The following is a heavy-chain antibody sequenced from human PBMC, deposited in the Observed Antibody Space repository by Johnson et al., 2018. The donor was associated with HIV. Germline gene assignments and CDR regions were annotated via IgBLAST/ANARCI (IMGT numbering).Heavy chain of an antibody. CDR2: VNSDGSSL. Sequence: EQLVESGGGLVQPGGSLRLSCAASGFTFSNYWMHWVRQAPGKGLVWVSRVNSDGSSLSYADSVKGRFTISRDNSKNTMYLQMNSLRAEDTAVYYCARSDVDIVATILFDIWGQGTMVTVSS. D-gene: IGHD5-12*01. CDR3: ARSDVDIVATILFDI. CDR1: GFTFSNYW. J-gene: IGHJ3*02. V-gene: IGHV3-74*01.